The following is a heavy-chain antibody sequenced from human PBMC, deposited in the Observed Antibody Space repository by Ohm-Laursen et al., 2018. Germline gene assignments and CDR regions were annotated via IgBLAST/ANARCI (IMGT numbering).Heavy chain of an antibody. CDR2: IDWDDDK. CDR1: GISLSTSGMR. V-gene: IGHV2-70*04. D-gene: IGHD3-9*01. CDR3: ARVDILTGYYYY. J-gene: IGHJ4*02. Sequence: TQTLTLTCTVSGISLSTSGMRVGWIRQPPGKALEWLARIDWDDDKYYSTSLKTRLTISKDTSKNQVVLIMTNMDPVDTATYYCARVDILTGYYYYWGQGTLVTVSS.